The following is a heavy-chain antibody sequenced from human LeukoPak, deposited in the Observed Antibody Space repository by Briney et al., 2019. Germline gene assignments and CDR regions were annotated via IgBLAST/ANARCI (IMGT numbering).Heavy chain of an antibody. D-gene: IGHD3-22*01. CDR3: ARGGGYYDSSGYYYVQYYFDY. CDR2: ISSSGSTI. Sequence: KPGGSLRLSRAASGFTFSDYYMSWIRQAPGKGLEWVSYISSSGSTIYYADSVKGRFTISRDNAKNSLYLQMNSLRAEDTAVYYCARGGGYYDSSGYYYVQYYFDYWGQGTLVTVSS. J-gene: IGHJ4*02. CDR1: GFTFSDYY. V-gene: IGHV3-11*01.